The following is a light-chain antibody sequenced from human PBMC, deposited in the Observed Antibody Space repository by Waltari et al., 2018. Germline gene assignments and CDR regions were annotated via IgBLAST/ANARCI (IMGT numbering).Light chain of an antibody. CDR2: KAS. Sequence: DIQVTQSPSTLSASLGDRVTITCRASQSISSWLAWYQQKPGKAPKILIKKASSLESGVPSRFTGSGSGTEFTLTISILQPDDFATYYCQQYNNYPYTFGQGTKLEIK. J-gene: IGKJ2*01. CDR3: QQYNNYPYT. V-gene: IGKV1-5*03. CDR1: QSISSW.